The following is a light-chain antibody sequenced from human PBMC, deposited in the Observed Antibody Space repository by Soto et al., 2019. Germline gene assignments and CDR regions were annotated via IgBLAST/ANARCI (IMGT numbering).Light chain of an antibody. CDR1: QSISSW. Sequence: MTQSPSTLSASVGDRVTITCRASQSISSWLAWYQQKPGHTPRLLIYSASIGATGTPARFSGSGSRSDSPLTISSLQSEDFAVYYWQQYNKWPLTFGPGTKVDIK. CDR2: SAS. J-gene: IGKJ3*01. CDR3: QQYNKWPLT. V-gene: IGKV3-15*01.